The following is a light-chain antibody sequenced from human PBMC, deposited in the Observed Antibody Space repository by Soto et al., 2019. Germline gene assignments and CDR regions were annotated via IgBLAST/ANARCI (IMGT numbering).Light chain of an antibody. CDR2: KAS. J-gene: IGKJ1*01. Sequence: DIQMTQSPSTLSGSVGDRVTITCRASQTISSWLAWYQQKPGKAPKLLIYKASTLKSGVPSRFSGSGSGTDFTLTINSLQPEDIATYYCQQTNSFPRTFGQGTKV. CDR3: QQTNSFPRT. V-gene: IGKV1-5*03. CDR1: QTISSW.